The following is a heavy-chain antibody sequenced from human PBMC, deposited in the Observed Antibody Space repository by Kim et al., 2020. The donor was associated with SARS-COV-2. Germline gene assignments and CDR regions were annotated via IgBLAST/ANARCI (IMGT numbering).Heavy chain of an antibody. CDR1: GFTFSSYA. CDR2: ISGSGGST. J-gene: IGHJ4*02. V-gene: IGHV3-23*01. CDR3: AKAPRRQQLDPNSPDY. D-gene: IGHD6-13*01. Sequence: GGSLRLSCAASGFTFSSYAMSWVRQAPGKGLEWVSAISGSGGSTYYADSVKGRFTISRDNSKNTLYLQMNSLRAEDTAVYYCAKAPRRQQLDPNSPDYWGQGTLVTVSS.